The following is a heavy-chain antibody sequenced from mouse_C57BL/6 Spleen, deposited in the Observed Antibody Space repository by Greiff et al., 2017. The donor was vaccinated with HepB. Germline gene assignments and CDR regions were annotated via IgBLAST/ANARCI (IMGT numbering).Heavy chain of an antibody. CDR3: ARDPSSYAMDD. CDR1: GFTFSSYA. Sequence: EVQLVESGGGLVKPGGSLKLSCAASGFTFSSYAISWVRQTPEKRLEWVATISAGGSYTYYPDNLKGRFTISRDNAKNNLYLQMSHLKSEDTAMYYGARDPSSYAMDDWGQGTSVTVSS. V-gene: IGHV5-4*01. CDR2: ISAGGSYT. J-gene: IGHJ4*01. D-gene: IGHD1-1*01.